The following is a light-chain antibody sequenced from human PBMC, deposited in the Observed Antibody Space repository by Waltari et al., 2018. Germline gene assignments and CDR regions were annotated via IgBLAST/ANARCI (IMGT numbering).Light chain of an antibody. J-gene: IGKJ4*01. CDR2: AAS. V-gene: IGKV3-20*01. CDR1: QYITGGW. CDR3: QQYDGSVVT. Sequence: EIVLTQSPGTLSLSPGERVILSCRASQYITGGWMTWYHQKPGQAPRPLMYAASTRAPGVPDRFRGSGSGTDFTLTISRLEPEDSGVYYCQQYDGSVVTFGGGTKVEIK.